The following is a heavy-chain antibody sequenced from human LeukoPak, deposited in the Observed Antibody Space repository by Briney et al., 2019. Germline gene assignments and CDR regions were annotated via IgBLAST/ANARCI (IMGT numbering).Heavy chain of an antibody. D-gene: IGHD1-26*01. CDR1: GYTFTSYD. CDR2: MNPNSGNT. CDR3: ARQKWEQQGRDYYFYGLDV. Sequence: GASVKVSCKASGYTFTSYDINWVRQATGQGLEWMGWMNPNSGNTGYAQKFQGRVTMTRNTSISTAYMELSSLRSEDTAVYYCARQKWEQQGRDYYFYGLDVWGPGTTVTVSS. V-gene: IGHV1-8*01. J-gene: IGHJ6*02.